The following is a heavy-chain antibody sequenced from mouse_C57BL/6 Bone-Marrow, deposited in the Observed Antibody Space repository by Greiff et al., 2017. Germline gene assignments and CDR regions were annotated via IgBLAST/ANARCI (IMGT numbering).Heavy chain of an antibody. J-gene: IGHJ4*01. D-gene: IGHD1-1*01. Sequence: QVQLKESGAELMKPGASVKLSCKATGYTFTGYWIEWVKQRPGHGLEWIGEIFPGSGSTNYNEKFKGKATFTADTSSNTAYMQISSLTTEDSAIYYCASYGSSYEAMDYWGQGTSVTVSS. CDR3: ASYGSSYEAMDY. V-gene: IGHV1-9*01. CDR1: GYTFTGYW. CDR2: IFPGSGST.